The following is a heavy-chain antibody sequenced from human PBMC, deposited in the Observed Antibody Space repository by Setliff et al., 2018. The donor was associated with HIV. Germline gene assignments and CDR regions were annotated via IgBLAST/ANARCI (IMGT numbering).Heavy chain of an antibody. CDR2: IYPDDSDT. V-gene: IGHV5-51*01. J-gene: IGHJ6*02. Sequence: GASLKLSCKGSGYSFTSYWVAWVRQMPGKGLEWMGIIYPDDSDTRYSPSFQDQVTISVDKSISTAYLQWSSLKASDTAMYYCARTIASRPKYYYYAMDFWGQGTTVTVSS. CDR3: ARTIASRPKYYYYAMDF. CDR1: GYSFTSYW. D-gene: IGHD6-6*01.